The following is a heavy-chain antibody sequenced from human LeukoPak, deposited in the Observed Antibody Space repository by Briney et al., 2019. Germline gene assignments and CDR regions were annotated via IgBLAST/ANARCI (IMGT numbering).Heavy chain of an antibody. CDR1: GFTVSSNF. V-gene: IGHV3-53*01. CDR2: IYSGGST. CDR3: ARARRELDAFDI. D-gene: IGHD1-26*01. J-gene: IGHJ3*02. Sequence: GGSLRLSCAASGFTVSSNFMSWVRQAPGRGLEWVSVIYSGGSTYYAASVKGRFTISRDNSKNTLYLQMNSLRAEDAAVYYCARARRELDAFDIWGQGTMVTVSS.